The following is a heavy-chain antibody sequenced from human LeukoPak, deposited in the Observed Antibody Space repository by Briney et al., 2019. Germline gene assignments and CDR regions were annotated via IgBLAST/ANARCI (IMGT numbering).Heavy chain of an antibody. V-gene: IGHV3-23*01. CDR2: ISGSSGST. CDR3: AKVGEVGTSIGSDRYYYYGMDV. Sequence: GGSLRLSCAASGFTFSSYAMSWVRQAPGKGLEWVSAISGSSGSTYYADSVKGRFTISRDNSKNTLYLQMNSLRAEDTAVYYCAKVGEVGTSIGSDRYYYYGMDVWGKGTTVTVSS. J-gene: IGHJ6*04. CDR1: GFTFSSYA. D-gene: IGHD2-21*02.